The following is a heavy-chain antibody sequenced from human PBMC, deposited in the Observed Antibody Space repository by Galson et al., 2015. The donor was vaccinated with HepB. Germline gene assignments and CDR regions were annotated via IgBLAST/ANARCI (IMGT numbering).Heavy chain of an antibody. Sequence: SVKVSCKASGYTFTSYAMNWVRQAPGQGLEWMGWINTNTGNPTYAQGFTGRFVFSLDTSVSTAYLQISSLKAEDTAVYYCARDAPSEWGAAAAHQDYWGQGTLVTVSS. CDR1: GYTFTSYA. V-gene: IGHV7-4-1*02. CDR2: INTNTGNP. D-gene: IGHD6-13*01. CDR3: ARDAPSEWGAAAAHQDY. J-gene: IGHJ4*02.